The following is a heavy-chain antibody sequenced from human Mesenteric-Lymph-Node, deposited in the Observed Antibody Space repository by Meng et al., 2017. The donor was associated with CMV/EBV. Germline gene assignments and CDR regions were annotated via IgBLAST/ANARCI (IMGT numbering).Heavy chain of an antibody. V-gene: IGHV3-74*01. CDR3: VRTTGNYGDWDH. J-gene: IGHJ4*02. CDR2: ISGGGSST. D-gene: IGHD2-8*02. Sequence: GESLKISCAASGFTFDDYGMSWVRQPPGRGLLWVSHISGGGSSTNYADSVKGRFTISRDNAKNTLYLQLNSLRAEDTAVYYCVRTTGNYGDWDHWGQGTLVTVSS. CDR1: GFTFDDYG.